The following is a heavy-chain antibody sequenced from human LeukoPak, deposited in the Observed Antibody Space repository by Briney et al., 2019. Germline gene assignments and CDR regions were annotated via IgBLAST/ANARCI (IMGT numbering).Heavy chain of an antibody. CDR3: ARDFIVVVPAGFDP. V-gene: IGHV1-2*02. CDR2: INPNSGGT. D-gene: IGHD2-2*01. J-gene: IGHJ5*02. Sequence: GASVKVSCKASGYTFTGYYMHWVRQAPGQGLEWMGWINPNSGGTNYAQKFQGRVTVTRDTSISTAYMELSRLRSDDTAVYYCARDFIVVVPAGFDPWGQGTLVTVSS. CDR1: GYTFTGYY.